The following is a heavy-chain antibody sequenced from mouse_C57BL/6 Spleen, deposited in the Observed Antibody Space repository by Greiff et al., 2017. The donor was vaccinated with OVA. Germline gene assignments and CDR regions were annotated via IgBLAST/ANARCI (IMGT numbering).Heavy chain of an antibody. D-gene: IGHD2-4*01. CDR3: ARSYDYDGLAWFAY. CDR2: IYPYNGVS. CDR1: GYSFTGYY. V-gene: IGHV1-31*01. Sequence: EVQLQESGPELVKPGASVKISCKASGYSFTGYYMHWVKQSHGNILDWIGYIYPYNGVSSYNQKFKGKATLTVDKSSSTAYMELRSLTSEDSAVYYCARSYDYDGLAWFAYWGQGTLVTVSA. J-gene: IGHJ3*01.